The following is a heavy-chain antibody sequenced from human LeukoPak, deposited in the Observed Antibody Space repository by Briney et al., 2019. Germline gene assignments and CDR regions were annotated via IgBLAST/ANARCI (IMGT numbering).Heavy chain of an antibody. CDR3: AKDLELWFGETVDY. D-gene: IGHD3-10*01. CDR1: GFTFRNSD. Sequence: GGSLRLSCAASGFTFRNSDMHWVRQAPGKGLEGVAFIQYDGSNEYYADSVRGRFTVSRDNSKKMLYLEMNSLRAEDTAVYYCAKDLELWFGETVDYWGQGTLVTVSS. CDR2: IQYDGSNE. V-gene: IGHV3-30*02. J-gene: IGHJ4*02.